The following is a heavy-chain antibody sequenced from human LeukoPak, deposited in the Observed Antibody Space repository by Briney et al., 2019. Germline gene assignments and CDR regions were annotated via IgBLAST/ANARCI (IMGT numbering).Heavy chain of an antibody. CDR2: IDHSGST. D-gene: IGHD3-9*01. V-gene: IGHV4-34*01. CDR3: ARGPQTYYDILTGLSF. Sequence: SETLSLTCAVYGGSFSGYYWSWIRQPPGKGLEWIGEIDHSGSTNYNPSLKSRVTISGDTSKKQFSLKLSSVTAADTAVYYCARGPQTYYDILTGLSFWGQGTLVTVSS. CDR1: GGSFSGYY. J-gene: IGHJ4*02.